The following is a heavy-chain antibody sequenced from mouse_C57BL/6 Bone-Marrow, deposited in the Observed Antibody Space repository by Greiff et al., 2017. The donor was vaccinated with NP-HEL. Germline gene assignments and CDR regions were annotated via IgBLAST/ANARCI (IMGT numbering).Heavy chain of an antibody. CDR1: GYTFTSYG. V-gene: IGHV1-81*01. CDR2: IYPRSGNT. Sequence: VHLVESGAELARPGASVKLSCKASGYTFTSYGISWVKQRTGQGLEWIGEIYPRSGNTYYNEKFKGKATLTADKSSSTAYMELRSLTSEDSAVYFCARLTITTVVATYWYFDVWGTGTTVTVSS. J-gene: IGHJ1*03. CDR3: ARLTITTVVATYWYFDV. D-gene: IGHD1-1*01.